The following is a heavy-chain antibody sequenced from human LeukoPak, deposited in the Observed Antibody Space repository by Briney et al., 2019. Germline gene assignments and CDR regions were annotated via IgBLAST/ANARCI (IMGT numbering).Heavy chain of an antibody. V-gene: IGHV1-69*05. CDR3: ARVVTAGTFDY. D-gene: IGHD2-21*02. CDR1: GGTFSSYA. CDR2: IIPIFGTA. Sequence: GASVKVSCKASGGTFSSYAISWVRQAPGQGLEWMGGIIPIFGTANYAQKFQGRVTITTDESTSTAYMELSSLRSEDTAVYYCARVVTAGTFDYWGQGTLITVSS. J-gene: IGHJ4*02.